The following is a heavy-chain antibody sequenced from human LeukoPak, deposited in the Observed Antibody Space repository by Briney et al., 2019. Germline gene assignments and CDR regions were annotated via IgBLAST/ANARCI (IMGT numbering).Heavy chain of an antibody. V-gene: IGHV4-59*12. CDR2: IYYSGST. D-gene: IGHD3-16*01. CDR1: GGSISSYY. Sequence: SETLSLTCTVSGGSISSYYWSWIRQPPGKGLEWIGSIYYSGSTYYNPSLKSRVTISIDTSKNQFSLKLSSVTAADTAVYYCARDSTLFTYYVWGQGTLVTVSS. J-gene: IGHJ4*02. CDR3: ARDSTLFTYYV.